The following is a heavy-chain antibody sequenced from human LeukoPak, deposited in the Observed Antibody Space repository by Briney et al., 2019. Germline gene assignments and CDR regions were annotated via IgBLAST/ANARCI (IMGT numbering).Heavy chain of an antibody. D-gene: IGHD2-2*01. V-gene: IGHV4-30-2*01. Sequence: SQTLSLTCTVSGGSISSGGYYWSWIRQPPGKGLEWIGYIYHSGSTYYNPSLKSRVTISLDTSKNQFSLKLSSVTAADTAVYYCARAPHCSTTSCYEGGYYFDYWGQGTLVTVSS. CDR2: IYHSGST. CDR3: ARAPHCSTTSCYEGGYYFDY. J-gene: IGHJ4*02. CDR1: GGSISSGGYY.